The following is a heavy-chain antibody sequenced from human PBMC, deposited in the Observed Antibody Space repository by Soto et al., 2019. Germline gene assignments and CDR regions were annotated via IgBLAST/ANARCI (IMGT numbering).Heavy chain of an antibody. J-gene: IGHJ4*02. CDR3: ARGTTLLKGDLDY. V-gene: IGHV4-34*01. CDR1: GGSFSGYY. D-gene: IGHD1-26*01. Sequence: LSLTCAVYGGSFSGYYWSWIRQPPGKGLEWIGEINHSGSNNYNPSLKSRVTISVDTTKNQFSLKLSSGTAADTAVYYCARGTTLLKGDLDYWGQGTLVTVSS. CDR2: INHSGSN.